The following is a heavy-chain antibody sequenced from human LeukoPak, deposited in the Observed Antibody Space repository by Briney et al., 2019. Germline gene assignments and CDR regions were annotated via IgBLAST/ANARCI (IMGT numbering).Heavy chain of an antibody. CDR2: ISYDGSNK. Sequence: GRSLRLSCAASGFTFSSYGMHWVRQAPGKGLEWVAVISYDGSNKYYADSVKGRFTISRDNSKNTLYLQMNSLRAEDTAVYYCAKVVGPMPMGYWGQGTLVTVSS. D-gene: IGHD2-2*01. J-gene: IGHJ4*02. CDR1: GFTFSSYG. V-gene: IGHV3-30*18. CDR3: AKVVGPMPMGY.